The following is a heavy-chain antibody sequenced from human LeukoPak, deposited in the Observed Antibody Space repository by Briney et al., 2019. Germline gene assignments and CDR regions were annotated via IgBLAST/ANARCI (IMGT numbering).Heavy chain of an antibody. CDR2: INHSGST. J-gene: IGHJ4*02. CDR3: ARDRRFEWLGSSTSCFDY. CDR1: GGSFSGYY. D-gene: IGHD2-2*01. V-gene: IGHV4-34*01. Sequence: SETLSLTCAVYGGSFSGYYWSWIRQPPGKGLEWIGEINHSGSTNYNPSLKSRVTISVDTSKNQFSLKLSSVTAADTAVYYCARDRRFEWLGSSTSCFDYWGQGTLVTVSS.